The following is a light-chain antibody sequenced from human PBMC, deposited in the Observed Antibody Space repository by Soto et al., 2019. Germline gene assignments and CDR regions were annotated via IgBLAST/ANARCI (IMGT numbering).Light chain of an antibody. J-gene: IGLJ2*01. CDR1: SSDVGGYNY. CDR3: CSSTNKDTVI. CDR2: GVN. Sequence: QSALTQPASVSGSPGQSITISFTGTSSDVGGYNYVSWYQHHPGKVPTVLIYGVNNRPSGVCNRFSGSKSGNTASLPISGLQTDGEAHYYCCSSTNKDTVIFGGGTKLTVL. V-gene: IGLV2-14*01.